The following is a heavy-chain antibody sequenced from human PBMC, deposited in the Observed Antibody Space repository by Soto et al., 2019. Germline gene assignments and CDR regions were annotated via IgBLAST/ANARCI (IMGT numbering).Heavy chain of an antibody. V-gene: IGHV3-74*01. Sequence: EVQLVESGGGLVQPGGSLRLSCAASGFTFSSYWMHWVRQAPGKGLVWISRIIRDGSSTNYADSVKGRFTISRDNAKNTLYLEINSLRADDTAVYFCGRGGSGIYGMDIWGQGTTVTDSS. CDR2: IIRDGSST. J-gene: IGHJ6*02. D-gene: IGHD6-13*01. CDR3: GRGGSGIYGMDI. CDR1: GFTFSSYW.